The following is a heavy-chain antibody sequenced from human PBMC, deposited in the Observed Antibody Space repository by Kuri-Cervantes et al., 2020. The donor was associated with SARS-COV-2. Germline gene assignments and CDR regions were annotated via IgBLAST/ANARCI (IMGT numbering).Heavy chain of an antibody. CDR1: GFTVSSNY. CDR3: ARRESGSYSDY. D-gene: IGHD1-26*01. J-gene: IGHJ4*02. V-gene: IGHV3-53*01. CDR2: IYSCGST. Sequence: GGSLRLSCAASGFTVSSNYMSWVRQAPGKGLEWVSVIYSCGSTYYADSVKGRFTISRDNSKNTLYLQMNALRAEDTAVYYCARRESGSYSDYWGQGTLVTVSS.